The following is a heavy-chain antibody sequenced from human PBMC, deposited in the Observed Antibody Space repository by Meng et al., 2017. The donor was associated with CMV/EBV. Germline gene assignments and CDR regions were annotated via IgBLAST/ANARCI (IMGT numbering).Heavy chain of an antibody. V-gene: IGHV3-30*02. CDR3: AKEIYSSSGKGVDY. D-gene: IGHD6-13*01. CDR1: GFTFSRDG. CDR2: IRYDGSNK. Sequence: SGFTFSRDGMHWVRQAPGKGLEWVAFIRYDGSNKYYADSVKGRFTISRDNSKNTLYLQMNSLRAEDTAMYYCAKEIYSSSGKGVDYWGQGTLVTVSS. J-gene: IGHJ4*02.